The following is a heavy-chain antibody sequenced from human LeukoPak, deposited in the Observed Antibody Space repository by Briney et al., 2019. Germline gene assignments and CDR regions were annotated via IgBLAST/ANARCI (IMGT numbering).Heavy chain of an antibody. J-gene: IGHJ5*02. CDR3: ARDWISVSDPPNWFAP. Sequence: PSETLSLTCKVSGYSINSGYYWGWIRQPPGKGLEWIGSIYHSGKTYYNPSLKRRVTISVETSKNQFSLKLSSMTAADTAVYYCARDWISVSDPPNWFAPWGQGTLVTVSS. CDR1: GYSINSGYY. V-gene: IGHV4-38-2*02. CDR2: IYHSGKT. D-gene: IGHD6-19*01.